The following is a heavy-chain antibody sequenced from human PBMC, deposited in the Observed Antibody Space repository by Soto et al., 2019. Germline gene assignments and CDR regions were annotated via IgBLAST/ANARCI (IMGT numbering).Heavy chain of an antibody. CDR3: ARGMVRGVIPPDYYYMDV. CDR1: GGSFSGYY. V-gene: IGHV4-34*01. Sequence: SETLSLTCAVYGGSFSGYYWSWIRQPPGKGLEWIGEINHSGSTNYNPSLKSRVTISVDTSKNQFSLKLSSVTAADTAVYYCARGMVRGVIPPDYYYMDVWGKGTTVTVSS. CDR2: INHSGST. D-gene: IGHD3-10*01. J-gene: IGHJ6*03.